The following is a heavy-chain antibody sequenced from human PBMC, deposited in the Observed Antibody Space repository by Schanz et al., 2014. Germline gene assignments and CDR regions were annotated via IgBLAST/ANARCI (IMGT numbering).Heavy chain of an antibody. D-gene: IGHD2-21*01. J-gene: IGHJ5*02. CDR3: ARDLEGYDGGGGGFDP. Sequence: EVHLVESGGGLVKRGGSLRLSCAASGFTISSYSMNWVRQAPGKGLEWVSGFIVDSGNTYYAGSVKGRFSISRDYSKNTLYLQMSSLRAEDTAIYYCARDLEGYDGGGGGFDPWGQGTLVTVSS. V-gene: IGHV3-23*04. CDR1: GFTISSYS. CDR2: FIVDSGNT.